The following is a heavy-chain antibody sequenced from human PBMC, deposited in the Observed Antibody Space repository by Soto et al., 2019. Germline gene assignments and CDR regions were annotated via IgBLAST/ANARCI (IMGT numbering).Heavy chain of an antibody. CDR1: GYTLTEIS. D-gene: IGHD5-12*01. Sequence: ASVKVSCKVSGYTLTEISMHWVRQAPGKGLEWMGGFDPEDGETIYAQKFQGRVTMTEDTSTDTAYMELSSLRSEDTAVYYCCGYSGYEADYWGQGTLVTVSS. CDR3: CGYSGYEADY. J-gene: IGHJ4*02. CDR2: FDPEDGET. V-gene: IGHV1-24*01.